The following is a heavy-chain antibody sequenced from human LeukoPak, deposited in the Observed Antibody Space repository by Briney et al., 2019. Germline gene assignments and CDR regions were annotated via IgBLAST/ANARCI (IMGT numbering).Heavy chain of an antibody. CDR3: ARVRSGSDDWVDP. V-gene: IGHV3-74*03. D-gene: IGHD1-26*01. J-gene: IGHJ5*02. CDR2: IDTVGSTT. CDR1: GFTFSAYW. Sequence: QPGGSLRLSCAASGFTFSAYWMHWVRQAPGKGLVWVSRIDTVGSTTTYADSVKGRFTISRDNAKNTLHLQMSSLTADDTGVYYCARVRSGSDDWVDPWGQGTLVTVSS.